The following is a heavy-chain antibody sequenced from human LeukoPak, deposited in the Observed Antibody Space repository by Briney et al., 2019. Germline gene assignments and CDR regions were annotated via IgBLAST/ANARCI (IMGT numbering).Heavy chain of an antibody. CDR3: ARLAHYYDSSGYYDAFDI. V-gene: IGHV4-34*01. Sequence: PSETLSLTCTVSGGSISGYYWSWIRQPPGKGLEWIGEINHSGSTNYNPSLKSRVTISVDTSKNQFSLKLSSVTAADTAVYYCARLAHYYDSSGYYDAFDIWGQGTMVTVSS. D-gene: IGHD3-22*01. CDR2: INHSGST. J-gene: IGHJ3*02. CDR1: GGSISGYY.